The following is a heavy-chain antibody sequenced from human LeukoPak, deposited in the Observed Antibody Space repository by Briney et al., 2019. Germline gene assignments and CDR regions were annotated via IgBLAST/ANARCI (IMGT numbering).Heavy chain of an antibody. CDR1: GGSISSHY. D-gene: IGHD5-18*01. J-gene: IGHJ3*02. Sequence: SETLSLTCTVSGGSISSHYWSWIRQPPGKGLEWIGYIYYSGSTNYNPSLKSRVTISVDTSKNQFSLKLSSVTAADTAVYYCARGRGSYESNDAFDIWGQGTMVTVST. CDR2: IYYSGST. CDR3: ARGRGSYESNDAFDI. V-gene: IGHV4-59*08.